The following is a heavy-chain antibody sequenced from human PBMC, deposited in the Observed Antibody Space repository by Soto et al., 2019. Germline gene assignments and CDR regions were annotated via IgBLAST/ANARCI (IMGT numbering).Heavy chain of an antibody. CDR1: GFTFAYYT. Sequence: GGSLILSCTASGFTFAYYTLSWFRQAPGKGLEWLGFIRNKAYGGTTEYAASVKGRFTISRDDSKSIAYLLMDSLKTEDTAMYYCTRDGRYSGYPPPAFWGQGTLVTVSS. V-gene: IGHV3-49*03. CDR2: IRNKAYGGTT. CDR3: TRDGRYSGYPPPAF. J-gene: IGHJ4*02. D-gene: IGHD5-12*01.